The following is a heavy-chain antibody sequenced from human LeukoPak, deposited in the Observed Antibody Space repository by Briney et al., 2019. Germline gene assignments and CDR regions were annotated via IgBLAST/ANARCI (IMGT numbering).Heavy chain of an antibody. J-gene: IGHJ3*02. CDR3: AKASSVYDILTGYYPPDAFDI. V-gene: IGHV3-23*01. D-gene: IGHD3-9*01. CDR1: GFTFSGYA. CDR2: ISGSGGST. Sequence: GGSLGLSCAASGFTFSGYAMSWVRQAPGKGLEWVSAISGSGGSTYYADSVKGRFTISRDNSKNTLYLQMTSLRAEDTAVYYCAKASSVYDILTGYYPPDAFDIWGQGTIVTVSS.